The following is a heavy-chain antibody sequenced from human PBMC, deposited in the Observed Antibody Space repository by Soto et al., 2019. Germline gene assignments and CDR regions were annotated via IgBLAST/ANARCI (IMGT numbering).Heavy chain of an antibody. CDR1: GGSINTYY. Sequence: SETLSLTCTASGGSINTYYWNWIRQSPGKGLEWIGYIYYTGNTKYNPSLESRVTISVDTSKKRFFLKLNSVTPADTAVYYCAGGHYYFGLDVWGQGTTVTVS. CDR2: IYYTGNT. CDR3: AGGHYYFGLDV. D-gene: IGHD3-10*01. J-gene: IGHJ6*02. V-gene: IGHV4-59*01.